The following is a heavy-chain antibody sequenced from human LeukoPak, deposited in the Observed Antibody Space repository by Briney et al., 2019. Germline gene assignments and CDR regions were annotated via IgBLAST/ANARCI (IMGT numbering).Heavy chain of an antibody. CDR2: ISPSAGATYESI. Sequence: GGSLRLSCAASGFSLSDYNMIWVRQAPGKGLEWISYISPSAGATYESIYYAQSAKGRFTISRDIASNSLFLQMSSLRVEDTAVYYCARGWGGYSSYPPDYWGQGILVTVYS. CDR3: ARGWGGYSSYPPDY. V-gene: IGHV3-21*05. J-gene: IGHJ4*02. CDR1: GFSLSDYN. D-gene: IGHD5-12*01.